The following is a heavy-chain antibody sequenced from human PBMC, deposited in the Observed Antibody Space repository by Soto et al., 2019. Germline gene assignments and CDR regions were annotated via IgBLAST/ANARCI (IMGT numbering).Heavy chain of an antibody. CDR1: GDSISSHY. Sequence: SETLSLTCTVSGDSISSHYWSWIRQFPGKGLEWIGHIYYSGSTEYNPSLKSRVTISVDTSKNQFSLNLSSVIAADTAVYYCARGSGDYVYWGQGTLVTVSS. V-gene: IGHV4-59*11. CDR2: IYYSGST. D-gene: IGHD4-17*01. J-gene: IGHJ4*02. CDR3: ARGSGDYVY.